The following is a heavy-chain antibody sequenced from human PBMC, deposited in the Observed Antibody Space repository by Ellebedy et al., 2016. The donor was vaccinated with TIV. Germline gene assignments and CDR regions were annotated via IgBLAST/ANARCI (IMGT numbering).Heavy chain of an antibody. CDR2: ISSDGRKK. J-gene: IGHJ4*02. CDR1: RFTFSIFG. V-gene: IGHV3-30*18. CDR3: AKDESVGEAPRPFDY. Sequence: GGSLRLXCAASRFTFSIFGLHWVRQAPGKGLEWVALISSDGRKKYYADSVRGRFTISRDNSKNTLYLQMDSLRVEDTAIYYCAKDESVGEAPRPFDYWGQGTLVTASS. D-gene: IGHD3-10*01.